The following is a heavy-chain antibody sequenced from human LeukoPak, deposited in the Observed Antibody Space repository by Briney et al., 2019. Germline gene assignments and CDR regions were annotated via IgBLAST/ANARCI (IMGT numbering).Heavy chain of an antibody. Sequence: GGSLRLSCAASGFTFDDYAMHWVRQAPGKGLEWVSGISWNSGSIGYADSVRGRFTISRDNSENTLSLQMNSLRAEDSAVYYCANAFDFWGQGTLVTVSS. CDR1: GFTFDDYA. CDR3: ANAFDF. CDR2: ISWNSGSI. J-gene: IGHJ4*02. V-gene: IGHV3-9*01.